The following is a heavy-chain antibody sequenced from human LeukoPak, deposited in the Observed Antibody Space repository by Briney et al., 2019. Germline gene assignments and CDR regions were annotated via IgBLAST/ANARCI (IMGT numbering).Heavy chain of an antibody. CDR2: TLYRSTWYN. J-gene: IGHJ4*02. V-gene: IGHV6-1*01. CDR3: ARETTIIGGVLNPIDY. CDR1: GDSVSSYRAA. D-gene: IGHD3-10*01. Sequence: SQTLSLTCAISGDSVSSYRAAWNWVRQSPSRGLEWLGRTLYRSTWYNDYAVSVKGRISFNSDTSKNQVSLQLNSVTPEDTAVYYCARETTIIGGVLNPIDYRGQGTLVTVSS.